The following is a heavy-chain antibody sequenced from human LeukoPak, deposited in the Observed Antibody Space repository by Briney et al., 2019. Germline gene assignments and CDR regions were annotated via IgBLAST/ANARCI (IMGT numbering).Heavy chain of an antibody. V-gene: IGHV3-20*04. CDR1: GFTFSSYA. Sequence: GGSLRLSCAASGFTFSSYAMSWVRQAPGKGLEWVSGINWNSGSTGYADSVKGRFTTSRDNAKNSLYLQMNSLRAEDTALYYCARVWDWGSGNYFDYWGQGTLVTVSS. D-gene: IGHD7-27*01. CDR2: INWNSGST. CDR3: ARVWDWGSGNYFDY. J-gene: IGHJ4*02.